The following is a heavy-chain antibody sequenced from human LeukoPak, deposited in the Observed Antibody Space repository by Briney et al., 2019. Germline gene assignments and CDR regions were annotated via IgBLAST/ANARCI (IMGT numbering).Heavy chain of an antibody. J-gene: IGHJ4*02. CDR1: GHSFINYW. CDR2: IFPGDSHT. D-gene: IGHD2-15*01. V-gene: IGHV5-51*01. Sequence: GESLKISCKGPGHSFINYWIAWVRQMPGKGLEWIGIIFPGDSHTRYSPSFQGQVTISADMSIHTAYLQWSSLRASDTAMYYCARIAATWYGGSWGQGTLVFVSS. CDR3: ARIAATWYGGS.